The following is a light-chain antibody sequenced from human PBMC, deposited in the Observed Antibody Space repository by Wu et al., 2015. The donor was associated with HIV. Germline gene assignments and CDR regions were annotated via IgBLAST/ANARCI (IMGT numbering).Light chain of an antibody. J-gene: IGKJ1*01. CDR2: DAS. Sequence: EVVLTQSPATLSLSPGESATLSCRASQSVTTFLAWFQQKPGQPPRLLIYDASNRATGVPARFRGSGSGTDFTLSISSLEPEDFAVYYCQHRSNWPPWTFGQGTKLE. CDR3: QHRSNWPPWT. V-gene: IGKV3-11*01. CDR1: QSVTTF.